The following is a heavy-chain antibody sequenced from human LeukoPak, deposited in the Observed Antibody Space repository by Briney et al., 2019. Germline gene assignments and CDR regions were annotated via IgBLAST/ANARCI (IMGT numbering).Heavy chain of an antibody. CDR2: ISGSGGST. D-gene: IGHD3-22*01. V-gene: IGHV3-23*01. CDR1: GFTFSSYA. Sequence: PGGSLRLSCAASGFTFSSYAMHWVRQAPGKGLEWVSAISGSGGSTYYADSVKGRFTISRDNSKNTLYLQMNSLRAEDTAVYYCAKDRRPPDYYDSSGYEADRGDAFDIWGQGTMVTVSS. J-gene: IGHJ3*02. CDR3: AKDRRPPDYYDSSGYEADRGDAFDI.